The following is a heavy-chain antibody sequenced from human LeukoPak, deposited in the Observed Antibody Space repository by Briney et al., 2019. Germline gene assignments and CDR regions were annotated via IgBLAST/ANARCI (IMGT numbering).Heavy chain of an antibody. Sequence: AGGSLRLSCTASGFTFGDYAMSWVRQAPGKGLEWVGFIRSKAYGGTTEYAASVKGRFTISRDDSKSIAYLQMNSLKTEDTAVYYCTRVLGGSSSPLTIDCWGQGTLVTVSS. V-gene: IGHV3-49*04. CDR1: GFTFGDYA. CDR2: IRSKAYGGTT. D-gene: IGHD6-13*01. CDR3: TRVLGGSSSPLTIDC. J-gene: IGHJ4*02.